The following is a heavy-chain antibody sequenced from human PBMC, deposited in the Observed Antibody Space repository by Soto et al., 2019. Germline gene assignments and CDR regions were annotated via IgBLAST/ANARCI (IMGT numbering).Heavy chain of an antibody. V-gene: IGHV4-59*08. J-gene: IGHJ6*03. Sequence: QVQLQESGPGLVKPSETLSLTCTVSGGSISSYYWSWIRQPPGKGLEWIGYIYYSGGTNYNPSLKSRVTISVDTSKNQFSLKLSSVTAADTAVYYCSATNYYYYYMDVWGKGTTVTVSS. CDR2: IYYSGGT. CDR1: GGSISSYY. CDR3: SATNYYYYYMDV.